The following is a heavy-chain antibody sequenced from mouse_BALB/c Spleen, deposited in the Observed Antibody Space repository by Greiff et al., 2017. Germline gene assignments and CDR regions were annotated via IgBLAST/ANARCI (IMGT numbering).Heavy chain of an antibody. V-gene: IGHV1-14*01. D-gene: IGHD2-3*01. CDR1: GYTFTSYV. CDR3: ARGDLYDGYYGGFAY. CDR2: INPYNDGT. J-gene: IGHJ3*01. Sequence: EVKLMESGPELVKPGASVKMSCKASGYTFTSYVMHWVKQKPGQGLEWIGYINPYNDGTKYNEKFKGKATLTSDKSSSTAYMELSSLTSEDSAVYYCARGDLYDGYYGGFAYWGQGTLVTVSA.